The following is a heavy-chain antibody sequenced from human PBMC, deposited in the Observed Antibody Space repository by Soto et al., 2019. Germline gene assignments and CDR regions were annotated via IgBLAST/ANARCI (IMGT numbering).Heavy chain of an antibody. J-gene: IGHJ4*02. D-gene: IGHD3-22*01. Sequence: GASVNVSCLDSGFRFSDSGIMWVSHAPGQGLEWMGWISADNGNGNYAQKFQGRVTMTTDTSTSTAYMEMRSLRSDDTAVYYCARDSSGSSAYSYWGQGTLVTVSS. V-gene: IGHV1-18*04. CDR1: GFRFSDSG. CDR3: ARDSSGSSAYSY. CDR2: ISADNGNG.